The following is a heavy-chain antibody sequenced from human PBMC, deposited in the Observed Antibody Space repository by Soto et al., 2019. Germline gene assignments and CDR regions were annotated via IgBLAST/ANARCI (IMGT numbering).Heavy chain of an antibody. CDR1: GYTFTSYA. D-gene: IGHD6-6*01. CDR2: INAGNGNT. J-gene: IGHJ5*02. Sequence: ASVKVSCKASGYTFTSYAMHWVRQAPGQRLEWMGWINAGNGNTKYSQKFQGRVTITRDTSASTAYMELSSLRSEDTAVYYCARSIAARPTILETWFDPWGQGTLVTVSS. V-gene: IGHV1-3*01. CDR3: ARSIAARPTILETWFDP.